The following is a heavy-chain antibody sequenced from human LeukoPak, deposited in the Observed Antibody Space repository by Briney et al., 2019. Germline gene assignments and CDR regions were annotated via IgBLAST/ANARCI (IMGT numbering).Heavy chain of an antibody. CDR1: GYSFTSYW. V-gene: IGHV5-51*01. CDR3: ARSGGYDYGGVDY. J-gene: IGHJ4*02. Sequence: GESLKISCKCSGYSFTSYWIGWVRQMPGKGLERMGIIYPGDSDTRYSPSFQGQVTISADKSISTAYLQWSSLKASDTAMYYCARSGGYDYGGVDYWGQGSLVTVSS. CDR2: IYPGDSDT. D-gene: IGHD5-12*01.